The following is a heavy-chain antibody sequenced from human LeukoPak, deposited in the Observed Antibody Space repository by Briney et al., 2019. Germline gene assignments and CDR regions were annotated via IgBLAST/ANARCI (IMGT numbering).Heavy chain of an antibody. Sequence: SQTLSLTCTVSGGSISSGGYYWSWIRQHPGKGLEWIGYIYYSGSTYYNPSLKSRVTISVDTSKNQFSLKLSSVTAADTAVYYCAREPVKQLAFDYWGQGTLVTVSS. CDR3: AREPVKQLAFDY. D-gene: IGHD6-13*01. CDR1: GGSISSGGYY. V-gene: IGHV4-31*03. J-gene: IGHJ4*02. CDR2: IYYSGST.